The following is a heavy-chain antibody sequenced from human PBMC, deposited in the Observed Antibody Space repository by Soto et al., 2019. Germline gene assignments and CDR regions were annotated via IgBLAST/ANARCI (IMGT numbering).Heavy chain of an antibody. Sequence: PSETLSLTCTVSGGSISSYYWSWIRQPPGKGLEWIGYIYYSGSTNYNPSLKSRVTISVDTSKNQFSLKLSSVTAADTAVYYCARGRNYDFWSGFHYGMDVWGQGTTVTSP. CDR2: IYYSGST. J-gene: IGHJ6*02. CDR3: ARGRNYDFWSGFHYGMDV. D-gene: IGHD3-3*01. CDR1: GGSISSYY. V-gene: IGHV4-59*01.